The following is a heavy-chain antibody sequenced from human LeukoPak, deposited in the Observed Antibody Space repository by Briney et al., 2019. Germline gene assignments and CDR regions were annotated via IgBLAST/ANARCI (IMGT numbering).Heavy chain of an antibody. V-gene: IGHV3-7*01. J-gene: IGHJ4*02. Sequence: GGSLRLSCAASGFSFTTYWMSWDRQAPGKVLEWVANINQDATEKHYVDSVKGRFTISRDNAKNSLYLQMTSLRVEDTAVYYCARLAKYFYGSETFYFFEHWGQGTPVTASS. CDR3: ARLAKYFYGSETFYFFEH. CDR1: GFSFTTYW. CDR2: INQDATEK. D-gene: IGHD3-10*01.